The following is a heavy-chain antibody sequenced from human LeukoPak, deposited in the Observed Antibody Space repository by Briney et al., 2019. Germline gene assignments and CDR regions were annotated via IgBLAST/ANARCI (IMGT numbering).Heavy chain of an antibody. Sequence: PSLTCTVSGGSISSGGYYWSWIRQHPGKGLEWIGYIYYSGSTYYNPSLKSRVTISVDTSKNQFSLKLSSVTAADTAVYYCARGSRYSSSQIDYWGQGTLVTVSS. CDR3: ARGSRYSSSQIDY. CDR2: IYYSGST. D-gene: IGHD6-13*01. CDR1: GGSISSGGYY. V-gene: IGHV4-31*03. J-gene: IGHJ4*02.